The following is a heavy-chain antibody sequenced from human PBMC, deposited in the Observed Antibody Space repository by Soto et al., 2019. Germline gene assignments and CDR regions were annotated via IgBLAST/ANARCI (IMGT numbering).Heavy chain of an antibody. J-gene: IGHJ6*02. CDR2: IWYDGTNK. Sequence: QVQLVESGGGVVQPGRSLRLSCAASGFTFSSYGMHWVRQAPGKGLEWVAVIWYDGTNKYYADSVKGRFTISRDNSKNTXXLQMNSLRAEVTAVYYCARDRGAAAGTRYYYGMDVWGQGTTVTVSS. D-gene: IGHD6-13*01. CDR1: GFTFSSYG. CDR3: ARDRGAAAGTRYYYGMDV. V-gene: IGHV3-33*01.